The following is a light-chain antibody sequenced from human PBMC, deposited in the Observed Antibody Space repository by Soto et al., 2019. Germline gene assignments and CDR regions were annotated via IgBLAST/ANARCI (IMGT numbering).Light chain of an antibody. CDR2: DAS. CDR3: QQFNSYPPSIT. V-gene: IGKV1-13*02. CDR1: QGISSA. Sequence: AIPLTQSPSSLSASVGDRVTITCRASQGISSALAWYQQKPGKAPKLLIYDASSLESGVPSRFSGSGSGTDFTLTISSLQPEDFATYYCQQFNSYPPSITFGQGTRLEMK. J-gene: IGKJ5*01.